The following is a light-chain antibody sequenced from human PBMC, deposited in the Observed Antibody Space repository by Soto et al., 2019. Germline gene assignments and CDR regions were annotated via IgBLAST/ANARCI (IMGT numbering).Light chain of an antibody. V-gene: IGLV2-23*02. CDR1: NSDVGSYNL. CDR3: CSYAGSSTQSYV. CDR2: EVS. Sequence: QSVLTQPASVSGSPGQSITISCTGTNSDVGSYNLVSWYQQHPGKAPKVIIYEVSERPSGVSDRFSGSKSGNTASLMISALQAEDEADYYCCSYAGSSTQSYVFGSGTKVTVL. J-gene: IGLJ1*01.